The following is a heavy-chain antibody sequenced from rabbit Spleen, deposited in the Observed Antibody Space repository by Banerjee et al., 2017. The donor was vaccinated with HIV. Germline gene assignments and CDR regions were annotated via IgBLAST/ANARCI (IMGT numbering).Heavy chain of an antibody. D-gene: IGHD5-1*01. J-gene: IGHJ4*01. CDR1: GFSFSSNA. CDR3: ARDLVTVIGWNFNL. Sequence: QSLEESGGGLVQPEGSLTLTCTASGFSFSSNAMCWVRQAPGKGLEWIACINIVTGKTVYASWAKGRFIMSRTSSTTVFLQMTSLTAADTATYFCARDLVTVIGWNFNLWGPGTLVTVS. V-gene: IGHV1S40*01. CDR2: INIVTGKT.